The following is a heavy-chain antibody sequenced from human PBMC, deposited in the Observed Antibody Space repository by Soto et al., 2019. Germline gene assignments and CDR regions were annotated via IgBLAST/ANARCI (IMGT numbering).Heavy chain of an antibody. V-gene: IGHV4-34*01. Sequence: SETLSLTCAVYGGSFSGYYWSWIRQPPGKGLEWIGEINHSGSTNYNPSLKSRVTISVDTTKNQFSLKLRAVTAADRAVYYCGRGYHYLSGSFYKAPPGYYFSYGMDVWGQGTTVTVSS. CDR1: GGSFSGYY. J-gene: IGHJ6*02. CDR3: GRGYHYLSGSFYKAPPGYYFSYGMDV. D-gene: IGHD3-10*01. CDR2: INHSGST.